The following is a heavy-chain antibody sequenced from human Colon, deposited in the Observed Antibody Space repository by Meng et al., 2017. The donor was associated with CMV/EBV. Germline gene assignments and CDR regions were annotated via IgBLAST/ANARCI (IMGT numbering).Heavy chain of an antibody. J-gene: IGHJ4*02. CDR3: VRGVAVAGSRDY. CDR1: GFSFTSYA. D-gene: IGHD6-19*01. Sequence: GESLKISCAASGFSFTSYAMHWVRQAPGKGLEWMAVMSYDGRNENYADSVKGRFTVSRDNSKNTLFLHMNSLRTEDTAVYYCVRGVAVAGSRDYWGQGTLVTVSS. V-gene: IGHV3-30*03. CDR2: MSYDGRNE.